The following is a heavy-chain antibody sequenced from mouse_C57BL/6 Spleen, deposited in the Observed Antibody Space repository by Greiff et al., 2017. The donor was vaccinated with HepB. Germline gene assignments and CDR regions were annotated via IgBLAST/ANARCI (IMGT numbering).Heavy chain of an antibody. CDR2: ISGGGGNT. V-gene: IGHV5-9*01. D-gene: IGHD3-3*01. CDR1: GFTFSSYT. CDR3: ARAGRSFDY. Sequence: EVKLMESGGGLVKPGGSLKLSCAASGFTFSSYTMSWVRQTPEKRLEWVATISGGGGNTYYPDSVKGRFTIARDNAKNTLYLQMSSLRSEDTALYYCARAGRSFDYWGQGTTLTVSS. J-gene: IGHJ2*01.